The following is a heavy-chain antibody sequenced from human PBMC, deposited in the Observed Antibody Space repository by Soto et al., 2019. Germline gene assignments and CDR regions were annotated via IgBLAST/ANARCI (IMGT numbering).Heavy chain of an antibody. CDR2: ISGSGGST. Sequence: GSLRLSCAASGFTFSSYAMSWVRQAPGKGLEWVSAISGSGGSTYYADSVKGRFTISRDNSKNTLYLQMNSLRAEDTAVYYCAKTTLGYSYGPAFPSNFDYWGQGTLLTVSS. CDR1: GFTFSSYA. J-gene: IGHJ4*02. CDR3: AKTTLGYSYGPAFPSNFDY. V-gene: IGHV3-23*01. D-gene: IGHD5-18*01.